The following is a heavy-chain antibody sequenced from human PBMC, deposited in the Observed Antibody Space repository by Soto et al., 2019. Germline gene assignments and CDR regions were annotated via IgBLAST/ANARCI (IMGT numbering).Heavy chain of an antibody. V-gene: IGHV1-69*02. J-gene: IGHJ4*02. CDR2: TIPMLGMA. D-gene: IGHD3-10*01. CDR3: ATSYGSGSAHFDY. CDR1: GDTFSRYT. Sequence: QVQLVQSGAEVKKPGSSVKVSCTASGDTFSRYTISWVRQVPGQGPEWLGMTIPMLGMADYAQKFQGRVTITADKSTSTAYMVLRSVRSEDTAIYYCATSYGSGSAHFDYWGQGTLVTVSS.